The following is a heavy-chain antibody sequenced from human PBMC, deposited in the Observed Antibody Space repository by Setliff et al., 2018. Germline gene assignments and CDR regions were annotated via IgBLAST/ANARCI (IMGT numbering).Heavy chain of an antibody. CDR1: GFTFSSYS. J-gene: IGHJ4*02. CDR2: ITSSSVTI. Sequence: SLRLSCAASGFTFSSYSMTWVRQAPGKGLEWVSYITSSSVTIYYADSVKGRFTISRDNAKNSLYLQMNSLRAEDTAVYYCARVSQPFIWFGELPNYWGQGTLVTVSS. V-gene: IGHV3-48*01. CDR3: ARVSQPFIWFGELPNY. D-gene: IGHD3-10*01.